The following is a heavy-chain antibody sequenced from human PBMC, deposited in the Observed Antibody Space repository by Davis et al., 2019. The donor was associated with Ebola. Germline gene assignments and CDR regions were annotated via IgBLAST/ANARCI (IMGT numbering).Heavy chain of an antibody. CDR3: ARESYPYYYYGMDV. J-gene: IGHJ6*02. V-gene: IGHV1-18*01. CDR2: ISAYNGNT. D-gene: IGHD2-2*01. Sequence: ASVKVSCKASGGTFSSYGISWVRQAPGQGLEWMGWISAYNGNTNYAQKLQGRVTMTTDKSTSTAYMELSSLRSEDTAVYYCARESYPYYYYGMDVWGQGTTVTVSS. CDR1: GGTFSSYG.